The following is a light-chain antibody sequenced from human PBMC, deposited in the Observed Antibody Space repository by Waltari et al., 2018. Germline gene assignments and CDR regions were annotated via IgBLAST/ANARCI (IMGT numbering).Light chain of an antibody. CDR1: SRHVGGYNY. Sequence: QSALTQPRSVSGSPGQSVTISCTGTSRHVGGYNYVSWDQQHPDKSPKPMIYDVTKRPSVVPDRFSGSKSGNTASLTISGLQAEDEADYYCCSYVSTSVLFGGGTKLTVL. V-gene: IGLV2-11*01. CDR3: CSYVSTSVL. J-gene: IGLJ2*01. CDR2: DVT.